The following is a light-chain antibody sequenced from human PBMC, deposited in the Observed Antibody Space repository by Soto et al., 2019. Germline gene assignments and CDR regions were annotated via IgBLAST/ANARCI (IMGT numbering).Light chain of an antibody. CDR1: QSVSGSY. Sequence: EVVLTQSPGTLSLSPGERATLSCRASQSVSGSYLAWYQQKPGQAPRLLIFDASSTATGIPDRFSGSGSGTDFTLNISRLEPEDFAVYFCQQYGTSPLTFGGGTKVEVK. J-gene: IGKJ4*01. V-gene: IGKV3-20*01. CDR2: DAS. CDR3: QQYGTSPLT.